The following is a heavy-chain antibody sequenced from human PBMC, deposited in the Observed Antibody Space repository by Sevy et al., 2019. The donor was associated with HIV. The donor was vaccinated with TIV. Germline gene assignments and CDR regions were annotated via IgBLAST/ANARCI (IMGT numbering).Heavy chain of an antibody. Sequence: SETLSLTCTVSGASIRDSSYYWAWIRQPPGKGLEWIGNIYSYGETYYNSSLKSLVTISVDTSKNQFTLSLTSVTAADTAIYFCARSMEQQLVAFDIWGQGTMVTVSS. CDR3: ARSMEQQLVAFDI. CDR1: GASIRDSSYY. J-gene: IGHJ3*02. CDR2: IYSYGET. D-gene: IGHD6-13*01. V-gene: IGHV4-39*01.